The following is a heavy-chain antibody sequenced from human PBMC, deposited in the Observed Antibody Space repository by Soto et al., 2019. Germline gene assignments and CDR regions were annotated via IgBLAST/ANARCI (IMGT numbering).Heavy chain of an antibody. CDR2: INSDGSTT. V-gene: IGHV3-74*01. Sequence: GGSLRLSCAASGFSFSTYWMHWVRQAPGKGLVWVSRINSDGSTTNYADSVKGRFTISRDNAKNTLYLQMNSLRAEDTAVYYCARDAYYDMGVWGQGTTVTVSS. CDR1: GFSFSTYW. J-gene: IGHJ6*02. CDR3: ARDAYYDMGV.